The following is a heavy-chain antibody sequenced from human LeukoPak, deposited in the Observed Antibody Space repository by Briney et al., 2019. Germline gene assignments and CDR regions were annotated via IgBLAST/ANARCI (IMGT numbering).Heavy chain of an antibody. Sequence: PGGSLRLSCAASGFTFSSYWMHWVRQAPGKGLVWVSRINSDGSSTSYADSVKGRFTISRGNAKNTLYLQMNSLRAEDTAVYYCARGLYCSSTSCYGRLFDYWGQGTLVTVSS. V-gene: IGHV3-74*01. J-gene: IGHJ4*02. CDR1: GFTFSSYW. CDR3: ARGLYCSSTSCYGRLFDY. CDR2: INSDGSST. D-gene: IGHD2-2*01.